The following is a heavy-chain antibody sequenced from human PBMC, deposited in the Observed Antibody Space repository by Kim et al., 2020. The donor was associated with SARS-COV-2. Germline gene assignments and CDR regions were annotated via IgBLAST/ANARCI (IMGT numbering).Heavy chain of an antibody. D-gene: IGHD3-10*01. CDR3: ARYYYGSGSYKN. J-gene: IGHJ4*02. V-gene: IGHV4-39*01. CDR1: GGSISSSSYY. CDR2: IYYSGST. Sequence: SETLSLTCTVSGGSISSSSYYWGWIRQPPGKGLEWIGSIYYSGSTYYNPSLKSRVTISVDTSKNQFSLKLSSVTAADTAVYYCARYYYGSGSYKNWGQGTLVTVSS.